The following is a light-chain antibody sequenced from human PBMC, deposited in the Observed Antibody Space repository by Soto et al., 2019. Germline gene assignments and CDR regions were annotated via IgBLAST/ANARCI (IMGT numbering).Light chain of an antibody. Sequence: DIQLTQSPSSLSASVLERFTITCPASQDISNYLNWYQQKPGKAPKLLIYAASSLQSGVPSRFSGSGSGTDFTLTITSLQPDDFATYYCQQYNSYSTFGPATFGQGTKVDIK. CDR3: QQYNSYSTFGPAT. CDR1: QDISNY. J-gene: IGKJ1*01. CDR2: AAS. V-gene: IGKV1-16*01.